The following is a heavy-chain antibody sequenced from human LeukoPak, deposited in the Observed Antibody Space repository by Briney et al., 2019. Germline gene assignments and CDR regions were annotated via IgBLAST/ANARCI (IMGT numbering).Heavy chain of an antibody. Sequence: ASVKVSCKASGGTFSSYAISWVRQALGQGLEWMGGIIPIFGTANYAQKFQGRVTITADESTSTAYMELSSLRSEDTAVYYCARDWLVPAASYYYYGMDVWGQGTTVTVSS. J-gene: IGHJ6*02. CDR1: GGTFSSYA. CDR2: IIPIFGTA. V-gene: IGHV1-69*13. CDR3: ARDWLVPAASYYYYGMDV. D-gene: IGHD2-2*01.